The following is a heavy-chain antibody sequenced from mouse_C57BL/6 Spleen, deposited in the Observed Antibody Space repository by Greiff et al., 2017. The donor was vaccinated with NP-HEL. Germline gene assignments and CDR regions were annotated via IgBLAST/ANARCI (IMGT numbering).Heavy chain of an antibody. CDR2: IYPSDSET. J-gene: IGHJ4*01. V-gene: IGHV1-61*01. D-gene: IGHD2-5*01. Sequence: QVQLQQPGAELVRPGSSVKLSCKASGYTFTSYWLDWVKPRPGQGLAWIGNIYPSDSETHYNQKFKDKATLTVDKSSSTAYMQLSSLTSEDSAVYYCARGYSNYYAMDDWGQGTSVTVSS. CDR1: GYTFTSYW. CDR3: ARGYSNYYAMDD.